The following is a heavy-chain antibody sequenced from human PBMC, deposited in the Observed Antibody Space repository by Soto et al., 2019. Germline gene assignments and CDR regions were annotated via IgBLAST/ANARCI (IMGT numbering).Heavy chain of an antibody. V-gene: IGHV3-48*01. CDR3: ATVGPYSSSSD. CDR2: ISPSSSNI. D-gene: IGHD6-13*01. Sequence: ESGGGLVQPGGSLRLSCAASGFTFSSHSMNWVRQAPGKGLEWLSYISPSSSNIHYADSVKGRFTISRDNAKNSLYLQMHSLRAEDTAVYYCATVGPYSSSSDWGQGTLVTVSS. J-gene: IGHJ4*02. CDR1: GFTFSSHS.